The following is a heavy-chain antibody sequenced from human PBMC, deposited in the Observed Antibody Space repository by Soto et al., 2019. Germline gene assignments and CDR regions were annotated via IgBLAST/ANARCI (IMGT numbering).Heavy chain of an antibody. CDR3: ARDLMAAVGRHYYYGMDV. CDR2: INPSSGGT. V-gene: IGHV1-2*02. CDR1: GYTFTGYY. Sequence: QMQLVQSGAEVKKPGASVTVSCKASGYTFTGYYMHWVRQAPGQRLEWMGYINPSSGGTNYAQKFQDRVTMTRDTSINTAYMEMSRLRSDDTAIYYCARDLMAAVGRHYYYGMDVWGQGTTVTVSS. J-gene: IGHJ6*02. D-gene: IGHD2-15*01.